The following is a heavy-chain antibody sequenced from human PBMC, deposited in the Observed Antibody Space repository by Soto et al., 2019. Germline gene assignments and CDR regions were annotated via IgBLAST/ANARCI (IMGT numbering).Heavy chain of an antibody. J-gene: IGHJ2*01. CDR1: GYTFTSYA. V-gene: IGHV1-3*01. Sequence: QVQLVQSGAEVKKPGASVKVSCKASGYTFTSYAMHWVRQAPGQRLEWMGWINAGNGNTKYSQKFQGRVTITRDTSASTAYMELSSLRSEDTAVYCCARDSITMFGVYWYFDLWGRGTLVTVSS. CDR2: INAGNGNT. CDR3: ARDSITMFGVYWYFDL. D-gene: IGHD3-3*01.